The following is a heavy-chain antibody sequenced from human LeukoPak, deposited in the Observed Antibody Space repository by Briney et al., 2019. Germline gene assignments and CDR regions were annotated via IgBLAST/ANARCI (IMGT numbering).Heavy chain of an antibody. J-gene: IGHJ5*02. V-gene: IGHV3-74*01. CDR2: INSDGTST. D-gene: IGHD2-2*01. Sequence: GGSLRLSCAASGFTFRSFWMHWVRQTPGKGLLWVSRINSDGTSTTYADSVRGRFAISRDNDKNTVYLQMNSLRAEDTAVYYCARTLGVPSAFDPWGQGTLVTVSS. CDR1: GFTFRSFW. CDR3: ARTLGVPSAFDP.